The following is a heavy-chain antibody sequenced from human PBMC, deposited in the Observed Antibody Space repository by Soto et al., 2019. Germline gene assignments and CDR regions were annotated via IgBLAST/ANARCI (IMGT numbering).Heavy chain of an antibody. V-gene: IGHV4-59*08. CDR2: IYYSGST. CDR1: GGSISSYY. J-gene: IGHJ6*03. Sequence: ASETLSLTCTVSGGSISSYYWSWIRQPPGKGLEWIGYIYYSGSTNYNPSLKSRVTISVDTSKNQFSLKLSSVTAADTAVYYCARLYLSKDILTGYYFRDDYYYMDVWAKGPRSPSP. D-gene: IGHD3-9*01. CDR3: ARLYLSKDILTGYYFRDDYYYMDV.